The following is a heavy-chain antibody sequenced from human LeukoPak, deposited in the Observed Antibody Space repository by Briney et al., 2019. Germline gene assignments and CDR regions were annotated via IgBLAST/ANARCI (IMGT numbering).Heavy chain of an antibody. J-gene: IGHJ4*02. CDR3: ARLGSIAAAGTPDY. D-gene: IGHD6-13*01. Sequence: GGSLRLSCAASGFTFSSSSMNWVRQAPGKGLEWVSSISSSSTYIFYADSVKGRFTISRDNAKNSLYLQMNSLRGEDTAVYYCARLGSIAAAGTPDYWGQGTLVTVSS. CDR1: GFTFSSSS. V-gene: IGHV3-21*01. CDR2: ISSSSTYI.